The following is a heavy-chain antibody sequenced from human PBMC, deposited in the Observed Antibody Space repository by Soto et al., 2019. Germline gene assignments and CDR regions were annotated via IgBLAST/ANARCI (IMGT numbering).Heavy chain of an antibody. D-gene: IGHD6-19*01. CDR3: TRAGSLQWLVPEDF. CDR1: GFTFSNYA. J-gene: IGHJ4*02. V-gene: IGHV3-23*01. CDR2: ISGSGGST. Sequence: PGGSLRLSCAASGFTFSNYAMNWVRQAPGKGLEWVSVISGSGGSTYYADSVKGRFTISRDNSKNTLYLQMNSLRAEDTAVYYCTRAGSLQWLVPEDFWGQGTLVTVSS.